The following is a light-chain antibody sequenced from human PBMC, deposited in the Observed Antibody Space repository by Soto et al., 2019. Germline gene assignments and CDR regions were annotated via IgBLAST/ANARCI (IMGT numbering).Light chain of an antibody. CDR3: SSYTSSNSYV. V-gene: IGLV2-14*01. CDR1: SSDVGAYNS. J-gene: IGLJ1*01. Sequence: QSVLTQPASVSGSPGQSIAISCTGTSSDVGAYNSVSWYQQYPGKAPKLMIHDVSNRPSGVSDRFSGSKSANTASLTISGLQAEDEADHYCSSYTSSNSYVFGSGTKSPS. CDR2: DVS.